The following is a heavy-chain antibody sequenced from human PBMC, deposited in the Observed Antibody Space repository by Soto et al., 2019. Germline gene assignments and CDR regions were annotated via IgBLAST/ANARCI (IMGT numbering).Heavy chain of an antibody. CDR2: INTNTGDT. CDR3: ARWVGASNWFDP. J-gene: IGHJ5*02. CDR1: GYTFTGYH. Sequence: QVQLVQSGAEVKEPGASVKVSCKASGYTFTGYHIHWVRQAPGQGLEWMGWINTNTGDTNYAQKFQGWVTMNRDTSINTAYVQLSRLTSDDTAVYYCARWVGASNWFDPWGQGTLVSVSS. V-gene: IGHV1-2*04. D-gene: IGHD1-26*01.